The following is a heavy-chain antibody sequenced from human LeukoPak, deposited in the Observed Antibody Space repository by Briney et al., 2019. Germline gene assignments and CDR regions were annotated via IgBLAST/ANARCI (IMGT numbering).Heavy chain of an antibody. V-gene: IGHV1-69*04. D-gene: IGHD2-21*02. Sequence: SVKVSRKASGGTFSSYAISWVRQAPGQGLEWMGRIIPILGIANYAQKFQGRVTITADKSTSTAYMELSSLRSEDTAVYYCARDLEYCGGDCYPNWFDPWGQGTLVTVSS. CDR1: GGTFSSYA. CDR2: IIPILGIA. J-gene: IGHJ5*02. CDR3: ARDLEYCGGDCYPNWFDP.